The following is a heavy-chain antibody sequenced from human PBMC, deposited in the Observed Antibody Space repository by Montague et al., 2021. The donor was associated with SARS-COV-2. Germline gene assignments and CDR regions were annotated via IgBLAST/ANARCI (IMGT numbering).Heavy chain of an antibody. V-gene: IGHV4-59*01. CDR2: IYNNGST. CDR1: GGSISSYY. D-gene: IGHD2-21*02. Sequence: SETLSLTCTVSGGSISSYYWSWIRQPPGKGLQWIGYIYNNGSTNCNTSLKSRVTLSIDTSKNQFSLKLTSVTAAVTAVYYCARGGGDSADYYYYAMDVWGQGTTVTVSS. CDR3: ARGGGDSADYYYYAMDV. J-gene: IGHJ6*02.